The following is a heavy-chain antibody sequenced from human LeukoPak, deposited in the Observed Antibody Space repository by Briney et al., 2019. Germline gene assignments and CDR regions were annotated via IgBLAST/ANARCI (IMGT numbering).Heavy chain of an antibody. V-gene: IGHV3-23*01. CDR1: GFTLSTYA. D-gene: IGHD5-12*01. CDR3: AKDRAGYSGARGFDC. J-gene: IGHJ4*02. CDR2: ISASSDST. Sequence: GGSLRLSCAASGFTLSTYAMSWVRQAPGKGLDWVSGISASSDSTYYADSVKGRFTISRDNSKNTLYLQMNSLGAADTAVYYCAKDRAGYSGARGFDCWGQGTLVTVSS.